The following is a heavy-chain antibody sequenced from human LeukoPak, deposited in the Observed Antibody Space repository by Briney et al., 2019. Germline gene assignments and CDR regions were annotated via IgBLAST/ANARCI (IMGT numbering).Heavy chain of an antibody. D-gene: IGHD3-16*01. J-gene: IGHJ2*01. V-gene: IGHV4-59*08. CDR3: ARLKLGAYFDL. CDR1: GGSTSSDY. Sequence: SETLSLTCTVSGGSTSSDYWSWLRQSPGKGLEWVGYVYNSGDTGKNPSLKSRVTILLDTSKNQCSLKLTSVSAADTAVYYCARLKLGAYFDLWGRGTLVTVSS. CDR2: VYNSGDT.